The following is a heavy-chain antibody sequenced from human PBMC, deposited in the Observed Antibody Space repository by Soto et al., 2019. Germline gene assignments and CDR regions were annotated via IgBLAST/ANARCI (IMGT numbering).Heavy chain of an antibody. V-gene: IGHV3-48*02. J-gene: IGHJ4*02. D-gene: IGHD2-15*01. CDR3: ARISRSRGLRDY. Sequence: EVQLVESGGGLVQPGGSLRLSCAASGFTFSSYSMNWVRQAPGRGLEWVSYISSSSSTIYYADSVKGRFTISRDNAKNSLHLQMNSLRDEDTAVYYCARISRSRGLRDYWGQGTLVTVSS. CDR2: ISSSSSTI. CDR1: GFTFSSYS.